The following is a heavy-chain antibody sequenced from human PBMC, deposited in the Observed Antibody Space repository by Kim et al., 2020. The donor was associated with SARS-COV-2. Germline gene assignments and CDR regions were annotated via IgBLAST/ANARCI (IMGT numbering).Heavy chain of an antibody. J-gene: IGHJ2*01. CDR1: GASISSHY. CDR2: IFHTGST. D-gene: IGHD2-8*01. V-gene: IGHV4-59*08. CDR3: ARHVSSYWYFDL. Sequence: SETLSLTCTVSGASISSHYWTWIRQPPGKGLEWIGYIFHTGSTNYNPSLKSRITMSVDTSKNQFSLKLTSVTAADTAVYYCARHVSSYWYFDLWGRGTLVTVSS.